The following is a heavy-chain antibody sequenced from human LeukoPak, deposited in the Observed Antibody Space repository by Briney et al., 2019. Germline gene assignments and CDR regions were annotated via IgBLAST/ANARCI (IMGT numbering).Heavy chain of an antibody. CDR2: IRRSDGSK. V-gene: IGHV3-23*01. D-gene: IGHD1-1*01. J-gene: IGHJ4*02. CDR1: GFTFIKYA. CDR3: ARGLESKDTRPHY. Sequence: PGGSLRLSCAASGFTFIKYAMSWVRQAPGKGLEWVSAIRRSDGSKHYADSVKGRFTISRDNSKNTMYLQMNGLRAEDTAVYYCARGLESKDTRPHYWGQGTLVSVST.